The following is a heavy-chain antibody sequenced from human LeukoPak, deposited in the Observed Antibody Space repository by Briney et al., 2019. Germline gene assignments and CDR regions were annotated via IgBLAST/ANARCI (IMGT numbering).Heavy chain of an antibody. Sequence: SETLSLTCTVSGGSISGFSYFWSWIRQPAGKGLEWIGRISASGSTNFNPSLKSRVTMSVDTSENQFSLKLSSVTAADTAVYYCARYKLGWFDPWGQGTLVTVSS. CDR1: GGSISGFSYF. V-gene: IGHV4-61*02. D-gene: IGHD1-1*01. CDR2: ISASGST. CDR3: ARYKLGWFDP. J-gene: IGHJ5*02.